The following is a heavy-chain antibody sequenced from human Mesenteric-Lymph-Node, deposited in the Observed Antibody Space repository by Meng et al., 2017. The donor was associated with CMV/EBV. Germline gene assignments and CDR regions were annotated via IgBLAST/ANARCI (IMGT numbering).Heavy chain of an antibody. CDR1: GGSISSSNYY. CDR2: IYYSGNT. Sequence: GSLRLSCTVSGGSISSSNYYWGWIRQPPGKGLEWIGSIYYSGNTYYNPSLKSRVTISVDTSKNQFSLKLSSVTAADTAVYYCARGNDFWSGYYEYFQHWGQGTLVTVSS. J-gene: IGHJ1*01. V-gene: IGHV4-39*07. CDR3: ARGNDFWSGYYEYFQH. D-gene: IGHD3-3*01.